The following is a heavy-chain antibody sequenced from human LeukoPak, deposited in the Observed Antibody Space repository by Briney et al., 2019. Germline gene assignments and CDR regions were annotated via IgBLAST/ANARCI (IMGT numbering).Heavy chain of an antibody. Sequence: SETLSLTCAVSGGSFSGYYWSWIRQPPGKGLEWIGEINHSGSTNYNPSLKSRVTLSVDTSKNQFSLKLSSVTAADTAVYYCARGFRRVDYWGQGTLVTVSS. CDR3: ARGFRRVDY. CDR2: INHSGST. V-gene: IGHV4-34*01. CDR1: GGSFSGYY. J-gene: IGHJ4*02.